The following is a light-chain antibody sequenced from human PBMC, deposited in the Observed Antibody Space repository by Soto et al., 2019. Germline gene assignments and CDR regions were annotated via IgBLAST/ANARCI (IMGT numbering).Light chain of an antibody. CDR3: QQYGSSSYT. CDR1: QSISSSY. V-gene: IGKV3-20*01. Sequence: EIVLTQSPGTLSLSPGERATLSCRASQSISSSYLAWDQQKPGQAPRLLIYAASSRATGIPDRFSGSGSGTDVTLTISRLEPEDFAVYYCQQYGSSSYTFGQGTQLEIK. CDR2: AAS. J-gene: IGKJ2*01.